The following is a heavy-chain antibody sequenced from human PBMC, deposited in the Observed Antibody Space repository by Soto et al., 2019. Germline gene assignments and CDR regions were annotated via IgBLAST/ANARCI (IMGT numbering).Heavy chain of an antibody. J-gene: IGHJ3*02. CDR2: ISAYNGKS. V-gene: IGHV1-18*01. Sequence: QGQLLQSGDEVKTPGASVRVSCTASGYPFTSYGISWVRQAPGQGFEWVAWISAYNGKSDTAQKVQGRVTMTLDTSTDTAHMELGDLTSADTAVYYCARGRIVASIHDAFEIWGQGTKVTVSS. D-gene: IGHD5-12*01. CDR1: GYPFTSYG. CDR3: ARGRIVASIHDAFEI.